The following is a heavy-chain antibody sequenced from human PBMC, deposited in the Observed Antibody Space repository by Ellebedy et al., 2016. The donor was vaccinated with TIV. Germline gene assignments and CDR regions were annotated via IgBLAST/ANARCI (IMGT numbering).Heavy chain of an antibody. CDR3: ARGRHIVVVTEFDY. CDR2: ISAYNGNT. J-gene: IGHJ4*02. Sequence: AASVKVSCKASGGTFSSYAISWVRQAPGQGLEWMGWISAYNGNTNYAQKLQGRVTMTTDTSTSTAYMELRSLRSDDTAVYYCARGRHIVVVTEFDYWGQGTLVTVSS. V-gene: IGHV1-18*01. CDR1: GGTFSSYA. D-gene: IGHD2-21*02.